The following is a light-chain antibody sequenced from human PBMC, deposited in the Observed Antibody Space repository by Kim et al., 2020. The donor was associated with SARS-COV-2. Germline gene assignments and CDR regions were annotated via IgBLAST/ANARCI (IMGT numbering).Light chain of an antibody. J-gene: IGLJ1*01. V-gene: IGLV3-1*01. CDR3: QAWDSSTYV. CDR2: QDS. CDR1: KLGDKY. Sequence: VSVPPGQTASITCSGDKLGDKYACWYQQKPGQSPVLVIYQDSKRPSGIPERFSGSNSGNTATLTISGTQAMDEADYYCQAWDSSTYVFGTGTKVTVL.